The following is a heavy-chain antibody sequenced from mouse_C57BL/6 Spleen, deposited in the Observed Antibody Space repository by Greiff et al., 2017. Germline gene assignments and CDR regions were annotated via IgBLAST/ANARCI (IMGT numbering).Heavy chain of an antibody. V-gene: IGHV1-82*01. CDR1: GYAFSSSW. CDR2: IYPGDGDT. J-gene: IGHJ2*01. Sequence: QVQLQQSGPELVKPGASVKISCKASGYAFSSSWMNWVQQRPGKGLEWIGRIYPGDGDTNYNGKFKGKATLTADKSSSTAYMQLSSLTSEDSAVYFCARHYYVSSYSDWGQGTTLTVSS. D-gene: IGHD1-1*01. CDR3: ARHYYVSSYSD.